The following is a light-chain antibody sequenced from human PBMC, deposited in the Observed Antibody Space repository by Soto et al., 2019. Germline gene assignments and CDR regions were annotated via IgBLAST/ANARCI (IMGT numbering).Light chain of an antibody. V-gene: IGKV3-11*01. CDR2: DAS. Sequence: EIVMTQSPASLSVSPGDRATLSCRASQSIGSYLAWYQQKPGQAPRLLISDASNRATGIPARFSGSGSGTDYTLIISSIVPEDVAVYYCRQRSNWPPITFGHGTRLEIK. CDR3: RQRSNWPPIT. J-gene: IGKJ5*01. CDR1: QSIGSY.